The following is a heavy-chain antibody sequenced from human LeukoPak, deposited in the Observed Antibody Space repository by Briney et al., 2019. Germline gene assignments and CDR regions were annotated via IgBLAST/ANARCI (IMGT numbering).Heavy chain of an antibody. Sequence: GGSLRLSCAASGFTFSSYGMSWVRQAPGKGLEWVSAISGSGGSTYYADSVKGRFTISRDNSKNTLYLQMNSLRAEDTAVYYCAKSDTAMVAFFDYWGQGTLVTVSS. J-gene: IGHJ4*02. CDR2: ISGSGGST. CDR3: AKSDTAMVAFFDY. D-gene: IGHD5-18*01. V-gene: IGHV3-23*01. CDR1: GFTFSSYG.